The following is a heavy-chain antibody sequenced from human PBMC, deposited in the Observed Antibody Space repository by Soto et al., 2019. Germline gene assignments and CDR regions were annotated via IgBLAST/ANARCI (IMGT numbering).Heavy chain of an antibody. CDR1: GYTFTSYG. J-gene: IGHJ2*01. D-gene: IGHD4-17*01. V-gene: IGHV1-18*01. Sequence: QVQLVQSGAEVKKPGASVKVSCKASGYTFTSYGISWVRQAPGQELEWMGWISAYNGNTNYAQKLQGRVTMTTDISTSTAYMELRSLRSDDTAVDYCAVTDYGDHDWYFDLWGRGTLVTVSS. CDR3: AVTDYGDHDWYFDL. CDR2: ISAYNGNT.